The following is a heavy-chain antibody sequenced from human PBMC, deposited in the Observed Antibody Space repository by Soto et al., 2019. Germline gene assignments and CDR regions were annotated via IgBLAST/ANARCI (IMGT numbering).Heavy chain of an antibody. CDR3: ARGRRDYSNSFDY. Sequence: QVQLQESGPGLVKPSETLSLTCTVSGGSISSYYWSWIRQPPGKGLEWIGYIYYSGSTNYNPSLKSRVTISVDTSKNQFSLKLSSVTAADTAVYYCARGRRDYSNSFDYWGQGTLVTVSS. J-gene: IGHJ4*02. D-gene: IGHD4-4*01. CDR2: IYYSGST. V-gene: IGHV4-59*01. CDR1: GGSISSYY.